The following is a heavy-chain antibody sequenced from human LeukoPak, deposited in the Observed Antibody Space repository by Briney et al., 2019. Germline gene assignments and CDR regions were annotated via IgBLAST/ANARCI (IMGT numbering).Heavy chain of an antibody. CDR2: ISGSGGST. J-gene: IGHJ6*03. CDR1: GFTFSSYA. D-gene: IGHD3-16*01. V-gene: IGHV3-23*01. CDR3: AKRGPGYYYYYMDV. Sequence: GGSLRLSCAASGFTFSSYAMSWVRQAPGKGLEWVSAISGSGGSTYYADSVKGRFTISRDNSKNTLYLQMHSLRAEDTAVYYCAKRGPGYYYYYMDVWGKGTTVTVSS.